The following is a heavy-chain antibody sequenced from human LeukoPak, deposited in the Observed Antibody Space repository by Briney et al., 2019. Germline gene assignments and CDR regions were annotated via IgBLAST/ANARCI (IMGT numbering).Heavy chain of an antibody. D-gene: IGHD5-24*01. CDR2: IIPVLDIT. Sequence: SVKVSCKASGGTFSSYAISWVRQAPGQGLEWMGRIIPVLDITTSAQSFQDRVTITADKSTSTAYMELESLRSEDTAVYYCARDSSRDGYSPWGFDIWGQGTMVTVSS. V-gene: IGHV1-69*04. CDR3: ARDSSRDGYSPWGFDI. CDR1: GGTFSSYA. J-gene: IGHJ3*02.